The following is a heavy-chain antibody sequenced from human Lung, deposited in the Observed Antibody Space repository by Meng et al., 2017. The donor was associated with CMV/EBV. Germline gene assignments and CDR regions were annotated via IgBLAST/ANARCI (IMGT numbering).Heavy chain of an antibody. CDR2: IKEDGSEK. J-gene: IGHJ6*01. CDR1: GFIFSNYW. V-gene: IGHV3-7*01. CDR3: AREQGAMGGNYYYAMDV. D-gene: IGHD3-10*01. Sequence: SCAASGFIFSNYWMTWVRQAPGKGLEWVANIKEDGSEKPYVDSVKGRFTISRDNAKNSLSLEMNSLRAEDMAVYYCAREQGAMGGNYYYAMDVWXQGNTVT.